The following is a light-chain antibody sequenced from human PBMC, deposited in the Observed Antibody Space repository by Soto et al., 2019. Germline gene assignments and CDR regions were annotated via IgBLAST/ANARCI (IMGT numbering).Light chain of an antibody. CDR1: SSDVGGYNY. CDR2: DVS. V-gene: IGLV2-14*01. Sequence: QSALTQPASVSGSPGQSITISCTGTSSDVGGYNYVSWYQQHSGKAPKLMIYDVSNRPSGVSNRFSGSKSGNTASLTISGLQAEDEADYYCSSYTSSSTLVFGGGTKLNVL. CDR3: SSYTSSSTLV. J-gene: IGLJ2*01.